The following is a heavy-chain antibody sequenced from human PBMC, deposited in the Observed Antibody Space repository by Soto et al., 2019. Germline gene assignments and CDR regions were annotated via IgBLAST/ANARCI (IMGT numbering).Heavy chain of an antibody. Sequence: QVHLVQSGAEVRMPGASVKVSCKASGYTFTDYFMHWVRQAPGQGLEWMGIINPRSGDTGYEQKFQRRVIMTTDTATSTIDRELSGLTSEDTAIYYCDRRDCYNSNCFSNWFDPWGQGPLVTVSS. D-gene: IGHD6-13*01. V-gene: IGHV1-46*03. J-gene: IGHJ5*02. CDR1: GYTFTDYF. CDR2: INPRSGDT. CDR3: DRRDCYNSNCFSNWFDP.